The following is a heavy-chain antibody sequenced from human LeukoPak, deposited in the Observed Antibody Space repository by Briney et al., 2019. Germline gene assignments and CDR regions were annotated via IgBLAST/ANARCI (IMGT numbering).Heavy chain of an antibody. Sequence: GGSLRLSCAASGISFSSYAMSWVRQAPGKGLEWVSAISGSGGSTYYADSVKGRFTISRDNSKNTLYLQMNSLRAEDTAVYYCARSSGYPYDAFDIWGQGTMVTVSS. CDR1: GISFSSYA. CDR2: ISGSGGST. D-gene: IGHD3-22*01. CDR3: ARSSGYPYDAFDI. J-gene: IGHJ3*02. V-gene: IGHV3-23*01.